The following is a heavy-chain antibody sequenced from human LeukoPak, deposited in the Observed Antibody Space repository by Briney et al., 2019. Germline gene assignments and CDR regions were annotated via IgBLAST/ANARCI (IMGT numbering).Heavy chain of an antibody. J-gene: IGHJ4*02. CDR1: GYSFTTFW. CDR3: ASFHISGKSYNGLHY. D-gene: IGHD3-10*01. V-gene: IGHV5-51*01. CDR2: IYPSDSDT. Sequence: GESLKISCKGSGYSFTTFWIGWVRQLPGKGLEWMGIIYPSDSDTRYSPSFQGQVTISADKSINTVYLHWKSLKASDTAMYYCASFHISGKSYNGLHYWGQGTLVTVSS.